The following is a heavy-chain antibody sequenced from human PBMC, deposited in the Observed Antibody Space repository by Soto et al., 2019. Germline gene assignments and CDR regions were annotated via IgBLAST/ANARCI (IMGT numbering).Heavy chain of an antibody. CDR2: IIPIFGTA. Sequence: GASVKVSCKASGGTFSSYAISWVRQAPGQGLEWMGGIIPIFGTANYAQKFQGRVTITADESTSTAYMELSSLRSEDTAVYYCAGRPTAADAYGMDVWGQGTTVTSP. J-gene: IGHJ6*02. CDR1: GGTFSSYA. V-gene: IGHV1-69*13. CDR3: AGRPTAADAYGMDV. D-gene: IGHD6-13*01.